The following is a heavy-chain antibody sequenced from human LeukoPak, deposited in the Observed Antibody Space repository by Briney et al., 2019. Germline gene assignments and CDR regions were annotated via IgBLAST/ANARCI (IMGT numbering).Heavy chain of an antibody. V-gene: IGHV4-4*07. CDR1: GGSISSYY. Sequence: KPSETLSLTCTVSGGSISSYYWSWIRQPAGKGLEWIGRIYTSGSTNYNPSLKSRVTMSVDTSKNQFSLKLSSVTAADTAVYYCARGITGTTWTLFDYWGQGTLVTVSS. CDR3: ARGITGTTWTLFDY. D-gene: IGHD1-7*01. J-gene: IGHJ4*02. CDR2: IYTSGST.